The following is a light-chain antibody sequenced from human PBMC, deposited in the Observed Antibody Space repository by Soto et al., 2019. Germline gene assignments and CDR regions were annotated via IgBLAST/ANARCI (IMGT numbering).Light chain of an antibody. CDR2: GAS. J-gene: IGKJ5*01. V-gene: IGKV3-20*01. CDR1: QSVASSY. Sequence: EIVLTQSPGTLSLSPGERATLSCRASQSVASSYLNWYQQKPGQAPRLLIYGASSRATGIPDRFSGSGSGTDFALTISRLEPEDFAVYYCQQYGTSPITFGQGTRLEIK. CDR3: QQYGTSPIT.